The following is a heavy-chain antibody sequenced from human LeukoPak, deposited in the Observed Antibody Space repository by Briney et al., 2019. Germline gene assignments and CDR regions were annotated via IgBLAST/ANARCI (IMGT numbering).Heavy chain of an antibody. V-gene: IGHV1-2*02. J-gene: IGHJ6*03. CDR2: INPDSSGT. CDR1: GYIFTNYY. Sequence: PLASVKVSCKASGYIFTNYYIHWVRQAPGQGLEWMGWINPDSSGTNYAPKFQGRVTMTRDTSINTAYMELSGLRSDDTAVYYCARRGELERGYYFMDVWGKGTTVTVS. CDR3: ARRGELERGYYFMDV. D-gene: IGHD1-1*01.